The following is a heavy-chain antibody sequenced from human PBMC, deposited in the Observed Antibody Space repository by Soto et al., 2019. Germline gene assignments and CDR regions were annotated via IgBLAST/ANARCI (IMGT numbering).Heavy chain of an antibody. CDR3: AKAFFVWSSEQPYYFDY. D-gene: IGHD3-16*01. J-gene: IGHJ4*02. Sequence: EVQLLDSGGGLVQPGGSLRLSCAASGFTFSNYAMTWVRQGPGKGLEWVSGISGSGGRSYYADSVKGRFTISRDNSTSKLYLQMNSLRAEHSAVYYCAKAFFVWSSEQPYYFDYWGQGTLVTVSS. V-gene: IGHV3-23*01. CDR1: GFTFSNYA. CDR2: ISGSGGRS.